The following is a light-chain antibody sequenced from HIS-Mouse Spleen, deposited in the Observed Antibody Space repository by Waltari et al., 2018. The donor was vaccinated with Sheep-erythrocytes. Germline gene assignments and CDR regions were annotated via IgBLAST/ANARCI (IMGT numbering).Light chain of an antibody. Sequence: EIVMTQSPATLSVSPGERATLSCRASQSVSSNLAWSQQKPGQAPRLLIYGASTRATGIPARFSGSGSGTEFTLTISSMPSEDFAVYYCQQYNNWPFPFGPGTKVDIK. J-gene: IGKJ3*01. V-gene: IGKV3-15*01. CDR3: QQYNNWPFP. CDR2: GAS. CDR1: QSVSSN.